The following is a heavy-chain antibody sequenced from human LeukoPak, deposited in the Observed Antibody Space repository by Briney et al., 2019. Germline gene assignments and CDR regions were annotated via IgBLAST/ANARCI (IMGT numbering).Heavy chain of an antibody. Sequence: GGSLRLSCAASGFTVSSKYMGWVRQAPGKGLEWVSVIYSSGSTYYADSVKGRFTISRDNSKSTLYLQMNSLRGEDTAVYYCARERNLEIAVAGTIFDYWGQGTLVTVSS. D-gene: IGHD6-19*01. CDR1: GFTVSSKY. V-gene: IGHV3-66*01. CDR2: IYSSGST. J-gene: IGHJ4*02. CDR3: ARERNLEIAVAGTIFDY.